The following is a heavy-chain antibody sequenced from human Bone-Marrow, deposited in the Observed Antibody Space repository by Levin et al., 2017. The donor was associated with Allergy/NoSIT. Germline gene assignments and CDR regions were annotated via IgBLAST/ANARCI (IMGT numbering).Heavy chain of an antibody. CDR2: IHNSSGST. CDR3: AKAETTVMLDYSYFDV. V-gene: IGHV3-23*05. J-gene: IGHJ6*03. CDR1: GFTFSSYA. Sequence: PGESLKISCAASGFTFSSYAMSWVRQAPGKGLEWVSSIHNSSGSTHYADSVKGRFTISRDNSKDTLFLQMNSLRAEDTARYYCAKAETTVMLDYSYFDVWGEGTAVTVSS. D-gene: IGHD4-17*01.